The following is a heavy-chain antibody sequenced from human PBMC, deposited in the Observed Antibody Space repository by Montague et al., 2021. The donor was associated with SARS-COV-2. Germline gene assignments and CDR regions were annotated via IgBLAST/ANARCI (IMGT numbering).Heavy chain of an antibody. CDR2: INHSGGT. Sequence: SETLSLTCAVYGGSFSGHCWSWIRQPPGKGLEWIGEINHSGGTNYNPSLKSRVTISVDTPKNQFSLKLSSLTAADTAVYYCARGLTDDSVILVFVGASLYFDSWGQGTMVTVSS. CDR1: GGSFSGHC. V-gene: IGHV4-34*01. J-gene: IGHJ4*02. D-gene: IGHD3-22*01. CDR3: ARGLTDDSVILVFVGASLYFDS.